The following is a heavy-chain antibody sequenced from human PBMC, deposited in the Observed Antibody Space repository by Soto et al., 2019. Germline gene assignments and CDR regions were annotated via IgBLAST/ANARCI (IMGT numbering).Heavy chain of an antibody. V-gene: IGHV3-30*18. J-gene: IGHJ6*02. Sequence: GGSLRLSCAASGFTFSSYGMHWVRQAPGKGLEWVAVISYDGSNKYYADSVKGRFTISRDNSKNTLYLQMNSLRAEDTAVYYCAKFRLELRHYYYGMDVWGQGTTVTVSS. CDR3: AKFRLELRHYYYGMDV. CDR1: GFTFSSYG. CDR2: ISYDGSNK. D-gene: IGHD1-7*01.